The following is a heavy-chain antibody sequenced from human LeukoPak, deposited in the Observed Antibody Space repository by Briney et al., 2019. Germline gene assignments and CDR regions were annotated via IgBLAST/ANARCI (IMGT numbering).Heavy chain of an antibody. CDR3: ATLYYYDSSGSY. V-gene: IGHV1-24*01. CDR1: GYTLTELS. CDR2: FDPEDGET. J-gene: IGHJ4*02. Sequence: ASVKVSCTVSGYTLTELSMHWVRQAPGKGLEWMGGFDPEDGETIYAQKFQGRVTMTEDTSTDTAYMELSSLRSEDTAVYYCATLYYYDSSGSYWGQGTLVTVSS. D-gene: IGHD3-22*01.